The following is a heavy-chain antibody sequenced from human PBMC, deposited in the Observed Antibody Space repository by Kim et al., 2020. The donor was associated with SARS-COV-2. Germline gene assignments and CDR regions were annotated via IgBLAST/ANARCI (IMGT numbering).Heavy chain of an antibody. J-gene: IGHJ5*02. CDR3: ARSSSGWTYNWFDP. Sequence: NPLRRSRVTISVDTYKNQFSLKLSSGAAADTAVYYCARSSSGWTYNWFDPWGQGTLVTVSS. V-gene: IGHV4-39*07. D-gene: IGHD6-19*01.